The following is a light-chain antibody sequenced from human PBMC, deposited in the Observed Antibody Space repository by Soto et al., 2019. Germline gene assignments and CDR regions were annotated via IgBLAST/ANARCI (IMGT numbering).Light chain of an antibody. CDR1: QSVSIF. Sequence: EIVLTQSPATLSLSPGERATLSCRASQSVSIFLTWYQQKPGQAPRLLIYDASQRATGIPARFSGSGSGTDFTLTISSLEPEDFAVYYCQQRISWPPLTFGGGTKVEIK. CDR2: DAS. J-gene: IGKJ4*01. CDR3: QQRISWPPLT. V-gene: IGKV3-11*01.